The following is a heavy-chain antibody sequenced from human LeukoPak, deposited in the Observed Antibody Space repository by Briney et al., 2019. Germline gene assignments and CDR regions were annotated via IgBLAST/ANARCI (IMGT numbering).Heavy chain of an antibody. CDR3: AKDRGGPTVTHGALDY. D-gene: IGHD4-17*01. V-gene: IGHV3-53*01. J-gene: IGHJ4*02. Sequence: GGSLRLSCAASGFAVRSNYMSWVRQAPGKGLEWVSVIYSGGSTYYADSVKGRFTISRDNSKNTLYLQMNGLRAEDTAVYYCAKDRGGPTVTHGALDYWGQGTLVTVSP. CDR1: GFAVRSNY. CDR2: IYSGGST.